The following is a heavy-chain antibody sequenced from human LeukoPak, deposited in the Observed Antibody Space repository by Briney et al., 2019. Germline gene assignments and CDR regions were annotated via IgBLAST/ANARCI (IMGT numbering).Heavy chain of an antibody. CDR3: ARLVPDYGSWYEGPYNFGY. CDR1: GYSFSSYW. CDR2: IYPGDSDT. J-gene: IGHJ4*02. Sequence: GESLKISCKGSGYSFSSYWIGWVRQIPGKGLEWMGIIYPGDSDTRYSPSFQGQVAISADKSISTAYLQWSSLKASDTAMYYCARLVPDYGSWYEGPYNFGYWGQGTLVTVSS. V-gene: IGHV5-51*01. D-gene: IGHD6-13*01.